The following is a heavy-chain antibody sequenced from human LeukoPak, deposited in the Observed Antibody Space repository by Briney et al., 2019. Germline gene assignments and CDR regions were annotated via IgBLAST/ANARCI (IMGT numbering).Heavy chain of an antibody. D-gene: IGHD3-9*01. CDR2: IIPILGIA. J-gene: IGHJ4*02. V-gene: IGHV1-69*04. CDR3: AGDEPYDILTGYHAFDY. CDR1: GGTFSSYA. Sequence: SVKVSCKASGGTFSSYAISWVRQAPGQGLEWMGRIIPILGIANYAQKFQGRVTITADKSTSTAYMELSSLRSEDTAVYYCAGDEPYDILTGYHAFDYWGQGTLVTVSS.